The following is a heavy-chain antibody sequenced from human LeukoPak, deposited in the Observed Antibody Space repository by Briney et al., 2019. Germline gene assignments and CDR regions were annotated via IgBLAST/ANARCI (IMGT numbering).Heavy chain of an antibody. D-gene: IGHD3-22*01. CDR2: ISGSGSST. CDR3: AKGRAGNYYYDCSDY. CDR1: GFTFSSYG. J-gene: IGHJ4*02. Sequence: PGESLRLSCAASGFTFSSYGMSWVRQAPGKGLEWVSAISGSGSSTYYAASVKGRFTISRDNSKNTLYLQMNSLRAEDTAVYYCAKGRAGNYYYDCSDYWGQGTLVTVSS. V-gene: IGHV3-23*01.